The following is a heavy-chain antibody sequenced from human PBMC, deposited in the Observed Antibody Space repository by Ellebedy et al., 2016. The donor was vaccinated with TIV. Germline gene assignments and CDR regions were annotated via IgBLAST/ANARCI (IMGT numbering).Heavy chain of an antibody. J-gene: IGHJ4*02. CDR1: GYTFTSYG. Sequence: ALVKVSCKASGYTFTSYGIHWVRQAPGQGLQWMGWISTYNGNTNYSQRFQGRVTMTTDTSTSTAYMELRSLRSDDTAIFYCAREVGPAAGTDFWGQGTLVTVSS. D-gene: IGHD6-13*01. CDR3: AREVGPAAGTDF. V-gene: IGHV1-18*04. CDR2: ISTYNGNT.